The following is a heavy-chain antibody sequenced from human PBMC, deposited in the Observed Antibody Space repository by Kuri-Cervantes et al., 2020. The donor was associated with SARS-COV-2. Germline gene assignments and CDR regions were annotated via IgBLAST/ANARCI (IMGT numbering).Heavy chain of an antibody. D-gene: IGHD5-18*01. CDR1: GGSISSSNW. J-gene: IGHJ4*02. V-gene: IGHV4-4*02. CDR3: ASVVVHTYGWRPFDY. Sequence: GSLRLSSAVSGGSISSSNWWRCVRQHPGKGLEWIGEIYHSGGTYYNPSLKSRVTISVGKSKNQFSLKLSSVTAADTAVYYCASVVVHTYGWRPFDYWGQGSLVTVSS. CDR2: IYHSGGT.